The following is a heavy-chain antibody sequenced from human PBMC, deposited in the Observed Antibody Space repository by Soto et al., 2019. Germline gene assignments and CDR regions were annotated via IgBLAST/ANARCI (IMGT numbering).Heavy chain of an antibody. CDR1: GGSISSYY. Sequence: SETLSLTCTVSGGSISSYYWSWIRQPPGKGLEWIGYIYYSGSTNYNPSLKSRVTISVDTSKNQFSLKLSSVTAADTAVYYCARGLKDFDYWGQGTLVTVSS. V-gene: IGHV4-59*01. CDR2: IYYSGST. CDR3: ARGLKDFDY. J-gene: IGHJ4*02.